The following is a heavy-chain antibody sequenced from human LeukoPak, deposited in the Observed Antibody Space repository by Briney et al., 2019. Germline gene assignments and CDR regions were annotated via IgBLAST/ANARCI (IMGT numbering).Heavy chain of an antibody. CDR3: ARHMSVSYDAFDL. Sequence: PSETLSLTCTVSGGSISNYYWSWIRQPPGKGLEWIAYVYYTGRTLYNPSLESRVTISVDTSKTQFSLTVTSVTAADTAVYYCARHMSVSYDAFDLWGRGTTVTVSS. J-gene: IGHJ3*01. CDR2: VYYTGRT. CDR1: GGSISNYY. V-gene: IGHV4-59*08. D-gene: IGHD3-10*01.